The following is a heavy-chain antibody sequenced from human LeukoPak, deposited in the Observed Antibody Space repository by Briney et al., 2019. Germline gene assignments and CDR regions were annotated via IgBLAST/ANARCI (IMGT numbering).Heavy chain of an antibody. CDR2: IYYSGST. V-gene: IGHV4-59*01. CDR3: ARVGVAGTQPTFDY. CDR1: GGSISSYY. J-gene: IGHJ4*02. Sequence: SETLSLTCTVSGGSISSYYWSWIRQPPGKGLEWIGYIYYSGSTNYNPSLKSRVTISVDTSKNQFSLKLSSVTAADTAVYYCARVGVAGTQPTFDYWGQGTLVTVSS. D-gene: IGHD6-19*01.